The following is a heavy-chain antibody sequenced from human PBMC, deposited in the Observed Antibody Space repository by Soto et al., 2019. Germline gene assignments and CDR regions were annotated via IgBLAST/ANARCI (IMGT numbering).Heavy chain of an antibody. V-gene: IGHV3-11*06. J-gene: IGHJ5*02. CDR3: VRGGGGGLFDP. Sequence: GGSPILCCAASGVTFSNYWMSLVRQAPGKGLEWLSYISPGSRYPAYADSVKGRFTISRDNAKRSLYLQMMSLTAEDTAMYNCVRGGGGGLFDPWGQGTMVTFSS. D-gene: IGHD2-15*01. CDR1: GVTFSNYW. CDR2: ISPGSRYP.